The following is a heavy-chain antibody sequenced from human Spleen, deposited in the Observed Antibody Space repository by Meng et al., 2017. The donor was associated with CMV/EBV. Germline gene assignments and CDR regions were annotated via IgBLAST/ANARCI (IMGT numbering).Heavy chain of an antibody. D-gene: IGHD1-26*01. CDR2: LIPIFGTA. CDR3: AINEGGSYYDY. CDR1: RDTFSSYA. Sequence: SCNASRDTFSSYAISWVRQAPGQGLEWMGGLIPIFGTANYAQKFQGRVTITTDESTSTAYMELSSLRSEDTAVYYCAINEGGSYYDYWGQGTLVTVSS. V-gene: IGHV1-69*05. J-gene: IGHJ4*02.